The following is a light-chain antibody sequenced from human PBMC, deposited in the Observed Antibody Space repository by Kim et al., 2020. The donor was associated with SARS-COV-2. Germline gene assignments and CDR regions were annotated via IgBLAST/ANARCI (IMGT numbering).Light chain of an antibody. V-gene: IGLV3-21*04. CDR2: YDS. CDR3: QVWDSSSDRPE. J-gene: IGLJ3*02. CDR1: NIGSKS. Sequence: SYELTQPPSVSVAPGKTARITCGGNNIGSKSVHWYQQKPGQAPVLVIYYDSDRPSGIPERFSGSNSGNTATLTISRVEAGDEADYYCQVWDSSSDRPEFG.